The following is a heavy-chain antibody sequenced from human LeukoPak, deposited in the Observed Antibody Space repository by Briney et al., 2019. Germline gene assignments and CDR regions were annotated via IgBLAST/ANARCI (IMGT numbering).Heavy chain of an antibody. CDR3: AKVSNYYYYYMDV. CDR1: GFTFDDYA. V-gene: IGHV3-9*03. CDR2: ISWNSGSI. J-gene: IGHJ6*03. Sequence: GRSLRLXCAASGFTFDDYAMHWVRQAPGKVLESVSGISWNSGSIGYADSVKGRFTISRDNAKNSLYLQMNSLRAEDMALYYCAKVSNYYYYYMDVWGKGTTVTVSS.